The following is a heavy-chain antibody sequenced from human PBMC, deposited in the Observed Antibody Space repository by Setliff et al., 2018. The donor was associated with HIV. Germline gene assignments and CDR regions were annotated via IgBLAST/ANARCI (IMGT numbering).Heavy chain of an antibody. J-gene: IGHJ6*03. CDR3: ARVGGVATITSRGYYMDV. V-gene: IGHV4-34*01. CDR2: INHNGGT. CDR1: GGSFSGSY. D-gene: IGHD5-12*01. Sequence: SETLSLTCAVFGGSFSGSYWNWIRQSPGKGLEWIGEINHNGGTNYNPSLKSRVTISVDTSKNQFSLKLSSVTAADTAVYYCARVGGVATITSRGYYMDVWGKGTTVTVSS.